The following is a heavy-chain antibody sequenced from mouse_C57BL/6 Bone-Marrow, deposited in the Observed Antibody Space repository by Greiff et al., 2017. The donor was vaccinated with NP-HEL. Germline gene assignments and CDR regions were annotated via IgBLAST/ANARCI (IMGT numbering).Heavy chain of an antibody. J-gene: IGHJ2*01. Sequence: LVESGAELVRPGASVTLSCKASGYTFTDYEMHWVKQTPVHGLEWIGAIDPETGGTAYNQKFKGKAILTADKSSSTAYMELRSLTSEDSAVYYCTRSTVVARRGYFDYWGQGTTLTVSS. D-gene: IGHD1-1*01. CDR2: IDPETGGT. V-gene: IGHV1-15*01. CDR1: GYTFTDYE. CDR3: TRSTVVARRGYFDY.